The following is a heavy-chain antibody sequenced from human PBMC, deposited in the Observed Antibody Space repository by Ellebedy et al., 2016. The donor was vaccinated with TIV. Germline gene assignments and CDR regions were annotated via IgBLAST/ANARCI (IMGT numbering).Heavy chain of an antibody. CDR1: GFTFSDYS. V-gene: IGHV3-11*01. CDR2: ISSSGSTI. CDR3: ARGSQWLVEISFDY. J-gene: IGHJ4*02. D-gene: IGHD6-19*01. Sequence: GESLKISCAASGFTFSDYSMNWIRQTPGKGLEWVSYISSSGSTIYYADSVKGRFTISRDNAKNSLYLQMNSLRAEDTAVYYCARGSQWLVEISFDYWGQGTLVTVSS.